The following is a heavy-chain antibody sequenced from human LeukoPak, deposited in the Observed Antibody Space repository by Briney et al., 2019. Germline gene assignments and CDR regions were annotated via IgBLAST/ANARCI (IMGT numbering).Heavy chain of an antibody. CDR1: GGTFISYA. Sequence: SVKVSCKASGGTFISYAISWVRQAPGQGLEWMGGIIPIFGTANYAQKFQGRVTITADKSTSTAYMELSSLRSEDTAVYYCARESRGFRLRPNNWFDPWGQGTLVTVSS. J-gene: IGHJ5*02. D-gene: IGHD5-12*01. V-gene: IGHV1-69*06. CDR2: IIPIFGTA. CDR3: ARESRGFRLRPNNWFDP.